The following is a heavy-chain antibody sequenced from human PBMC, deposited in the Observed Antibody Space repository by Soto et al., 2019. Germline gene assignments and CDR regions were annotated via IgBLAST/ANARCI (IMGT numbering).Heavy chain of an antibody. CDR1: GYSINRGYY. CDR3: ARVRYSSSWYGSQGYYYGMDV. D-gene: IGHD6-13*01. Sequence: SSETLSLTCSVSGYSINRGYYWSWIRQPPGKGLEWIGYIYYSGSTNYNPSLKSRVTISVDTSKNQFSLKLSSVTAADTAVYYCARVRYSSSWYGSQGYYYGMDVWGQGTTVTVSS. J-gene: IGHJ6*02. CDR2: IYYSGST. V-gene: IGHV4-59*01.